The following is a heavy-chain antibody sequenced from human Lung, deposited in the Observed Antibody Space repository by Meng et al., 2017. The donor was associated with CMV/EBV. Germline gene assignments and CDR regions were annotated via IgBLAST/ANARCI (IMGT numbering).Heavy chain of an antibody. J-gene: IGHJ4*02. D-gene: IGHD7-27*01. CDR3: ARDNDWGPDY. Sequence: SXXVSCKASGYRFTDHYFHWVRQAPGQGLEWMGWIYPNSGGTHYAQKFQGRLTVTRDTSISTGYMELSSMGSDDTAVYYCARDNDWGPDYWGQGTLVTVSS. CDR2: IYPNSGGT. CDR1: GYRFTDHY. V-gene: IGHV1-2*02.